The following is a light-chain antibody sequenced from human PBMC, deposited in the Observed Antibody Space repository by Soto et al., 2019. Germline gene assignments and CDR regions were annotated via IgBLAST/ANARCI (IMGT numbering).Light chain of an antibody. CDR2: EVN. CDR1: SSDVGGYNY. J-gene: IGLJ2*01. Sequence: QSALTQPPSASGSPGQSVAISCTGTSSDVGGYNYVSWYQQHPGKAPKLMIYEVNKRPSGVPDRFSGSKSGNTASLTVSGLQAEDEADYYCTSYGGRDDTIFGGGTQLTVL. CDR3: TSYGGRDDTI. V-gene: IGLV2-8*01.